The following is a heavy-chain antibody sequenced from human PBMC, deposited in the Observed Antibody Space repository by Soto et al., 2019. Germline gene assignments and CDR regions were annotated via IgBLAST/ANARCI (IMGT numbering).Heavy chain of an antibody. J-gene: IGHJ2*01. CDR1: GGTFSSHT. CDR2: IIPALGTA. CDR3: ARPDFGDYWYFDL. D-gene: IGHD4-17*01. Sequence: QDQLVQSGAEVKKPGSSVKVSCKASGGTFSSHTFSWVRQAPGQGLEWMGRIIPALGTATYAQKFQGRVTMTADESATTVYMELHRFRSEDTAVYYCARPDFGDYWYFDLWGRGTLVTVSS. V-gene: IGHV1-69*08.